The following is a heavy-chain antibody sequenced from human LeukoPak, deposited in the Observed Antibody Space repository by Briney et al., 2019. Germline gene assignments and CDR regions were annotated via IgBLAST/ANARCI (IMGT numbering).Heavy chain of an antibody. Sequence: SETLSLTCAVYGGSFSGYYWSWIRQPPGKGVEWIGEINHSGSTNYNPSLKSRVTISVDTSKNQFSLKLSSVTAADTAVYYCARVRLGEENWFDPWGQGTLVTVSS. D-gene: IGHD3-16*01. CDR2: INHSGST. V-gene: IGHV4-34*01. J-gene: IGHJ5*02. CDR3: ARVRLGEENWFDP. CDR1: GGSFSGYY.